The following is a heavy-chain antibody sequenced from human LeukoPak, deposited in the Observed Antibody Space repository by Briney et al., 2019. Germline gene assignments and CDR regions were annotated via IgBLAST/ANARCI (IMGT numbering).Heavy chain of an antibody. CDR2: ISAYNGNT. CDR3: GRDGQGEGSVVVPAAKPLGY. D-gene: IGHD2-2*01. V-gene: IGHV1-18*01. J-gene: IGHJ4*02. CDR1: GYTFTSYG. Sequence: ASVKVSCKASGYTFTSYGISWVRQAPGQGLEWMGWISAYNGNTNYAQKLQGRVTMTTDTSTSTAYMELRSLRSDDTAVYYCGRDGQGEGSVVVPAAKPLGYWGQGTLVTVSS.